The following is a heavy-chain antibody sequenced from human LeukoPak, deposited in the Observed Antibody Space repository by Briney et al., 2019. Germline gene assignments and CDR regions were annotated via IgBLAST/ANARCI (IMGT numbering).Heavy chain of an antibody. J-gene: IGHJ4*02. D-gene: IGHD3-22*01. Sequence: GGSLRLSCEASEFILSSYAMSWVRQAPGKGLEWVSSISGSGDNTYYADSVKGRFTISRDNSKNTLYVQVNSLGTEDTAAYYCAKGSYYDSSGSFYFDYWGQGTLVTVSS. CDR3: AKGSYYDSSGSFYFDY. V-gene: IGHV3-23*01. CDR2: ISGSGDNT. CDR1: EFILSSYA.